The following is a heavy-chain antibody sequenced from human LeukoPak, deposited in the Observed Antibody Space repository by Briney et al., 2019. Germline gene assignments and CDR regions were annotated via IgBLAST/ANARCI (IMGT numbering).Heavy chain of an antibody. D-gene: IGHD3-9*01. CDR2: IYYSGST. CDR1: GYSISSGYY. Sequence: SETLSLTCTVSGYSISSGYYWGWIRQPPGKGLEWIGSIYYSGSTYYNPSLKSRVTISVDTSKNQFSLKLSSVTAADTAVYYCASFRLLLRYFDWLLDERYYFDYWGQGTLVTVSS. CDR3: ASFRLLLRYFDWLLDERYYFDY. J-gene: IGHJ4*02. V-gene: IGHV4-38-2*02.